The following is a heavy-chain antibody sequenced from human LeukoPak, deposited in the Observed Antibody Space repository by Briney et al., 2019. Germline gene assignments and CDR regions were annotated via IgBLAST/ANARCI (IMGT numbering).Heavy chain of an antibody. D-gene: IGHD3-22*01. CDR3: ARRDSPFDL. J-gene: IGHJ2*01. Sequence: PETLSLTCTVSGGSISSYYWSWIRQPPGKGLEWIGYIYYSGSTNYNPSLKSRVTISVDTSKKQFSLKVRSVTAADTAVYYCARRDSPFDLWGRGTLVTVSS. CDR1: GGSISSYY. CDR2: IYYSGST. V-gene: IGHV4-59*01.